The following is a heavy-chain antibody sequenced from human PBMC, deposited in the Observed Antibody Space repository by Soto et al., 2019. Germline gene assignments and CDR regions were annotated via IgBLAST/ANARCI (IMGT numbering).Heavy chain of an antibody. D-gene: IGHD3-3*01. V-gene: IGHV1-18*04. CDR3: ARERNDFWSVLVSAARVYGMDV. J-gene: IGHJ6*02. CDR1: GYTFTSYG. Sequence: ASVKVSCKASGYTFTSYGISWVRQAPGQGLEWMGWISAYNGNTNYAQKLQGRVTMTTDTSTSTAYMELRSLRSDDTAVYYCARERNDFWSVLVSAARVYGMDVWGQGTTVTVSS. CDR2: ISAYNGNT.